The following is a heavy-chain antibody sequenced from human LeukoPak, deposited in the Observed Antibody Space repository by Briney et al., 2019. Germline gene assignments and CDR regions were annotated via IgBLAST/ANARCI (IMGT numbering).Heavy chain of an antibody. J-gene: IGHJ4*02. CDR2: IIPILGIA. D-gene: IGHD5-12*01. Sequence: GSSVKVSCKASGGTFSSYTISWVRQAPGQGLEWVGRIIPILGIANYAQKFQGRVTITADKSTSTAYMELSSLRSEDTAVYYCTRGRYSGYDSARLFGYWGQGTLVTVSS. CDR3: TRGRYSGYDSARLFGY. V-gene: IGHV1-69*02. CDR1: GGTFSSYT.